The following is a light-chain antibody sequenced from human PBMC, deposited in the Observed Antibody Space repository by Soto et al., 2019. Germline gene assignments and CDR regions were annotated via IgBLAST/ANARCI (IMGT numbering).Light chain of an antibody. CDR3: HHYNGYPQT. CDR2: AAS. CDR1: EDIRKY. Sequence: IQMTHGPSSLSAAVGDIVTISCRATEDIRKYLNCFQQKPWKAPKSLIFAASSLQIVVPSRFSGSGSGTDFTLTISSLQPEDFATYYCHHYNGYPQTFGQGTRLEI. V-gene: IGKV1-16*01. J-gene: IGKJ5*01.